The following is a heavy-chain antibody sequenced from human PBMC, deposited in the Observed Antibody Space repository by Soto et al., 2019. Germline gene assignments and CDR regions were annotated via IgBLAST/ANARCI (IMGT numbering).Heavy chain of an antibody. CDR1: GGSISSSNW. J-gene: IGHJ4*02. CDR3: ARREIAAAGTGGYFDY. D-gene: IGHD6-13*01. Sequence: SETLSLTCAVSGGSISSSNWWSWVRQPPGKGLEWIGEIYHSGSTNYNPSLESRVTISVDKSKNQFSLKLSSVTAADTAVYYCARREIAAAGTGGYFDYWGQGTLVTVSS. V-gene: IGHV4-4*02. CDR2: IYHSGST.